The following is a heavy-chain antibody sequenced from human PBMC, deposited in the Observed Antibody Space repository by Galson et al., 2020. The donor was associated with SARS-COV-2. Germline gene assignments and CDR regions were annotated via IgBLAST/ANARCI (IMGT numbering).Heavy chain of an antibody. CDR1: GYTFTSYD. J-gene: IGHJ2*01. D-gene: IGHD3-10*01. CDR3: ARGGGYYGSGSYYTYWYFDL. V-gene: IGHV1-8*01. CDR2: MNPNSGNT. Sequence: ASVKVSCKASGYTFTSYDINWVRQATGQGLAWMGWMNPNSGNTGYAQKFQGRVTMTRNTSISTAYMELSSLRSEDTAVYYCARGGGYYGSGSYYTYWYFDLWGRGTLVTVSS.